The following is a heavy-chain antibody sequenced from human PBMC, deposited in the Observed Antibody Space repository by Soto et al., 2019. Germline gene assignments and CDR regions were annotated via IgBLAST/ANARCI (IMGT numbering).Heavy chain of an antibody. V-gene: IGHV4-34*01. CDR1: GGSFSGYY. CDR2: INHSGST. J-gene: IGHJ4*02. CDR3: ASNLRPGRTVTTHY. Sequence: PSETLSLTCAVYGGSFSGYYWSWIRQPPGKGLEWIGEINHSGSTNYNPSLKSRVTISVDTSKNQFSLKLSSVTAADTAVYYCASNLRPGRTVTTHYWGQGTLVTVSS. D-gene: IGHD4-17*01.